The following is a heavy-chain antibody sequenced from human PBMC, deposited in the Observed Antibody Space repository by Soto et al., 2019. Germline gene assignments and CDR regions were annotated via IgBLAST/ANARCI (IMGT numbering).Heavy chain of an antibody. V-gene: IGHV5-10-1*01. D-gene: IGHD3-22*01. CDR1: GYSFTSYW. CDR2: IDPSDSYT. Sequence: GESLKISCKGSGYSFTSYWISWVRQMPGKGLEWMGRIDPSDSYTNYSPSFQGHVTISADKSISTAYLQWGSLKASDTAMYYCARPGYDSSGFGYYYYGMDVWGQGTTVTVSS. CDR3: ARPGYDSSGFGYYYYGMDV. J-gene: IGHJ6*02.